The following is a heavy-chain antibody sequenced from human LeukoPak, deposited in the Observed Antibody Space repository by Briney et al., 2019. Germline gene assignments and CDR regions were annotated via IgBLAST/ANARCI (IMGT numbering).Heavy chain of an antibody. CDR2: IYYSGST. Sequence: PSETLSLTCTISGGSISSSSYYWGWIRQPPGKGLEWIGSIYYSGSTYYNPSLKSRVTISVDTSKNQFSLKLSSVTAADTAVYYCARENYYDTSGVTDYWGQGTLVTVSS. J-gene: IGHJ4*02. D-gene: IGHD3-22*01. CDR3: ARENYYDTSGVTDY. CDR1: GGSISSSSYY. V-gene: IGHV4-39*07.